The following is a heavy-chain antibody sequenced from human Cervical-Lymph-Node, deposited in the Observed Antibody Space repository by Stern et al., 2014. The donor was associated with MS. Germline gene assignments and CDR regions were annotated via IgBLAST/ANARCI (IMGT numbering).Heavy chain of an antibody. Sequence: VQLLESGGGVVQPGRSLRLSCEASGFSFSNSPIHWVRQAPGKGLEWVAGISHDGHNKHYAGSVRGRILISRDKSKKPIKLVMTSLRTEDTAVYYCATSYSRGWYFLFNYWGQGTLATVSS. CDR1: GFSFSNSP. J-gene: IGHJ4*02. D-gene: IGHD6-19*01. V-gene: IGHV3-30-3*01. CDR3: ATSYSRGWYFLFNY. CDR2: ISHDGHNK.